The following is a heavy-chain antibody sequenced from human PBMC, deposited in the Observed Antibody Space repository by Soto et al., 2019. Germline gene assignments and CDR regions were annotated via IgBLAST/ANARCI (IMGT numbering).Heavy chain of an antibody. CDR1: GYTFTSYG. D-gene: IGHD6-19*01. J-gene: IGHJ4*02. CDR2: ISGNTGNT. CDR3: TRGGGYSSDWFLDY. V-gene: IGHV1-18*01. Sequence: QVPLVQSGAEVRQPGASVKVSCKASGYTFTSYGISWVRQAPGQGLEWMGWISGNTGNTNYAQKLQGRVTMTTDTSTGTAYMELRSLRSDDTAVYYCTRGGGYSSDWFLDYWGQGTLVTVSS.